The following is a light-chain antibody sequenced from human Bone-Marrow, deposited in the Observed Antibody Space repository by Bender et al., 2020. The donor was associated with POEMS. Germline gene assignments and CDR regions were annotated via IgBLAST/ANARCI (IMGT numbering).Light chain of an antibody. CDR1: VLADKY. V-gene: IGLV3-27*01. J-gene: IGLJ2*01. CDR3: FCAPDNNLGV. Sequence: SYELTQPSSVSVSPRQTARITCSGDVLADKYARWFQQKPGQAPVLVIYDDTERPSGIPERFSGSSSGTTVTLTITGAQVEDEADYYCFCAPDNNLGVFDGGTRLTVL. CDR2: DDT.